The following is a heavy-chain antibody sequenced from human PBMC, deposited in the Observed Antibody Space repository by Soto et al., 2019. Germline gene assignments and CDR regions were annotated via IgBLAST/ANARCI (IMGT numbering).Heavy chain of an antibody. V-gene: IGHV4-31*03. D-gene: IGHD3-16*01. CDR1: GGSISSGGYY. CDR3: ASSSSGVLNWFDP. CDR2: IYYSGST. J-gene: IGHJ5*02. Sequence: SETLSLTCTVSGGSISSGGYYWSWIRQHPGKGLEWIGYIYYSGSTYYNPSLKSRVTISVDTSKNQFSLKLSSVTAADTAVYYCASSSSGVLNWFDPWGQGTLVTVSS.